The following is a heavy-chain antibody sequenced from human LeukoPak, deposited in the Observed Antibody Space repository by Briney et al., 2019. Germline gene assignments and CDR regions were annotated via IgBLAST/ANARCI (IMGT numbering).Heavy chain of an antibody. CDR1: GFSFSSSA. D-gene: IGHD3-10*01. Sequence: GGSLRLSCGASGFSFSSSAMSWVRQAPGKGLEWVSLLSNSGSTTYYADSVKGRFTISRDTSKNTLYLQMNSLRVEDTAVYYCAKRAYGSGSSLHYFDYRGQGTLVTVSS. CDR2: LSNSGSTT. V-gene: IGHV3-23*01. CDR3: AKRAYGSGSSLHYFDY. J-gene: IGHJ4*02.